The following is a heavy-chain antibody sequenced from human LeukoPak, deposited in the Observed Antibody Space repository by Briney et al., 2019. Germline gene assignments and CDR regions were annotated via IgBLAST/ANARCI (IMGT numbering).Heavy chain of an antibody. CDR2: IHYTGST. Sequence: SETLSLTCTVSGGSISGYYWSWIRQPPGKGLEWIGYIHYTGSTNYKPSLKSRVTMSVDTSKNQVSLKVASVTAADTAVYYCVRVDGTNYDSWGQGTLVTVSS. D-gene: IGHD4/OR15-4a*01. CDR3: VRVDGTNYDS. V-gene: IGHV4-59*01. CDR1: GGSISGYY. J-gene: IGHJ5*01.